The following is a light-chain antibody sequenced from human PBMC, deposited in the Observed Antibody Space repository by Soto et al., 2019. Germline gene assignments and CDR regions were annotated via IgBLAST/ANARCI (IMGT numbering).Light chain of an antibody. CDR1: QRVSSSD. J-gene: IGKJ2*01. CDR2: SAS. V-gene: IGKV3-20*01. CDR3: QQYDT. Sequence: IVLTQAPGTLYLSPGERATLSCRARQRVSSSDLAWYQQKPGQAPRLLIYSASSRATGIPDRFSGSGSGTDFTLTISRLEPEDFAVYYCQQYDTFGQGTKLEIK.